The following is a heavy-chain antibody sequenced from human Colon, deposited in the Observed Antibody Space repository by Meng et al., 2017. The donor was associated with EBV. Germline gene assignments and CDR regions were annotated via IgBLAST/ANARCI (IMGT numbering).Heavy chain of an antibody. J-gene: IGHJ2*01. D-gene: IGHD5-18*01. CDR2: IYYSGST. CDR3: ARVGWRQWSFDL. V-gene: IGHV4-30-4*01. Sequence: QVQRQESGPGLVKPSQNLSRSRTVSCGCISRGDYYWGWIRQPPGKGLELIGHIYYSGSTSYNPSLKSRVTISVDTSNNQFSLKLSSVTAADTAVYYCARVGWRQWSFDLWGRGTLVTVSS. CDR1: CGCISRGDYY.